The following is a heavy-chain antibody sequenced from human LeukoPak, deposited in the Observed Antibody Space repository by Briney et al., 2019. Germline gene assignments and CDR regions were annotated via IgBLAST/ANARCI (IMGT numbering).Heavy chain of an antibody. Sequence: PGRSLRLSCAASGFTFDDYAMHWVRQAPGKGLEWVSGISWNSGSIGYVDSVKGRFTISRDNAKNSLYLQMNSLRAEDTALYYCAKDLDIAAAGIDYWGQGTLVTVSS. CDR1: GFTFDDYA. V-gene: IGHV3-9*01. CDR2: ISWNSGSI. J-gene: IGHJ4*02. D-gene: IGHD6-13*01. CDR3: AKDLDIAAAGIDY.